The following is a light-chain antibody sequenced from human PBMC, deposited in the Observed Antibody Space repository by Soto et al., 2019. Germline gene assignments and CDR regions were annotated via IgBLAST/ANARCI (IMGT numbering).Light chain of an antibody. CDR2: GAS. J-gene: IGKJ4*01. CDR1: QDISYY. V-gene: IGKV1-27*01. Sequence: DIQMTQSPSSLSASVGDRVTITCRANQDISYYLAWYQQKQGKVPKLLIYGASTLQSGVPSRFSGSGSGTDFTLTISSLQPEDFATYYCQQLESYPSTFGGGTKVDIK. CDR3: QQLESYPST.